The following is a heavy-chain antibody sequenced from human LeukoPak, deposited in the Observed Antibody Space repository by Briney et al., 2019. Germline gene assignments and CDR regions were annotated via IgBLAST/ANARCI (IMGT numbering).Heavy chain of an antibody. CDR1: GGSIRSYY. J-gene: IGHJ4*02. V-gene: IGHV4-59*08. Sequence: PSETLSLTCTVSGGSIRSYYWSWIRQPPGKGLEWIGYVYYSGSTNYNPSLKSRVTISVDTSKNQFSLKLTSVTAADTAVYYCARYSGSYSGFDYWGQGTLVTVSS. CDR2: VYYSGST. CDR3: ARYSGSYSGFDY. D-gene: IGHD1-26*01.